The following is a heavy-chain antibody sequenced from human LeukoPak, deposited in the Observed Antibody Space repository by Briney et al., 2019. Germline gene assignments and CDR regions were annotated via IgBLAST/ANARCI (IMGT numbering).Heavy chain of an antibody. D-gene: IGHD3/OR15-3a*01. CDR1: GFTFSSYW. CDR3: ARDGEGARWTGHNYYMDV. V-gene: IGHV3-7*01. CDR2: MNQDGGQK. Sequence: PGGSLRLSCAASGFTFSSYWMAWVRQAPGKGLEWVANMNQDGGQKYYLDSVKGRFTISRDNAKNSLNLQMNSLRAEDTAVYYCARDGEGARWTGHNYYMDVWGKGTTVTVSS. J-gene: IGHJ6*03.